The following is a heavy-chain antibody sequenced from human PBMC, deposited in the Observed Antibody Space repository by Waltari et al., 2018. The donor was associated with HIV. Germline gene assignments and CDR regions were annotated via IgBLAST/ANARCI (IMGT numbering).Heavy chain of an antibody. J-gene: IGHJ4*02. CDR1: GFALGGFD. V-gene: IGHV3-30*18. CDR2: ISFDGKKE. Sequence: VQLAESGGGVVQPGRSLKLSCAASGFALGGFDLHWVRQAPGKGLEWVALISFDGKKEYYSDSVKGRFTISRDNSGSRLFLQMNNLRPEDTGVYFCAKDLSYGTDWPYFDKRGQGTLVTVSS. D-gene: IGHD2-8*02. CDR3: AKDLSYGTDWPYFDK.